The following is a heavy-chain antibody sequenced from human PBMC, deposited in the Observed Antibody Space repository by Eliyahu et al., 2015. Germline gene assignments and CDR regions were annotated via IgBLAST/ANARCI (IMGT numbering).Heavy chain of an antibody. V-gene: IGHV3-33*01. D-gene: IGHD3-22*01. Sequence: QVQLVESGGGVVQPGRSLRLSCAASGFXFSSYGMHWVRQAPGKGLEWVAVIWYDGSNKYYADSVKGRFTISRDNSKNTLYLQMNSLRAEDTAVYYCARDDDYYDSSGYYSRGYWGQGTLVTVSS. CDR2: IWYDGSNK. CDR1: GFXFSSYG. CDR3: ARDDDYYDSSGYYSRGY. J-gene: IGHJ4*02.